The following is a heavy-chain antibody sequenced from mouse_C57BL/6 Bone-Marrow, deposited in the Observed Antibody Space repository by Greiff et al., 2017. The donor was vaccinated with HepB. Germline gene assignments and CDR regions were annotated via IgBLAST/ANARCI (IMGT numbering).Heavy chain of an antibody. D-gene: IGHD1-1*01. Sequence: EVHLVESGGGLVKPGGSLKLSCAASGFTFSDYGMHWVRQAPEKGLEWVAYISSGSSTIYYADTVKGRFTISRDNAKNTLFLQMTSLRSEDTAMYYCASTYNYGSSPFAYWGQGTLVTVSA. J-gene: IGHJ3*01. CDR3: ASTYNYGSSPFAY. CDR2: ISSGSSTI. V-gene: IGHV5-17*01. CDR1: GFTFSDYG.